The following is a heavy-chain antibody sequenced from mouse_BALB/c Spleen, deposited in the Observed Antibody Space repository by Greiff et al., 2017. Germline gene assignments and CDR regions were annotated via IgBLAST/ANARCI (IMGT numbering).Heavy chain of an antibody. D-gene: IGHD4-1*01. V-gene: IGHV1-14*01. CDR2: INPYNDGT. J-gene: IGHJ3*01. Sequence: VQLKESGPELVKPGASVKMSCKASGYTFTSYVMHWVKQKPGQGLEWIGYINPYNDGTKYNEKFKGKATLTSDKSSSTAYMELSSLTSEDSAVYYCARKGELAWFAYWGQGTLVTVSA. CDR1: GYTFTSYV. CDR3: ARKGELAWFAY.